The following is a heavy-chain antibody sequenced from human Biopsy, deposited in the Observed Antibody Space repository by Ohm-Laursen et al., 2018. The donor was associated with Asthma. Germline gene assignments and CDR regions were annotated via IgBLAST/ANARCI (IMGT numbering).Heavy chain of an antibody. CDR2: INSAFGPS. CDR1: ARTINNQG. D-gene: IGHD2-2*01. J-gene: IGHJ4*02. Sequence: SEKASRTPLARTINNQGIGSARQEPGQWLEWMGGINSAFGPSTYPQKFQDRVPITADDSTSTVYMELSSLRSEDTAVYYCARKAGSCISRTCYSLDFWGQGTLVTVSS. V-gene: IGHV1-69*13. CDR3: ARKAGSCISRTCYSLDF.